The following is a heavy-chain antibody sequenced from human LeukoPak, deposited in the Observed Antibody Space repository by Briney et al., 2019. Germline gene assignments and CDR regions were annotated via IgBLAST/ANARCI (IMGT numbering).Heavy chain of an antibody. CDR3: AAGASGLRAPKYFQH. D-gene: IGHD6-25*01. V-gene: IGHV4-34*01. CDR1: GGSFSGYY. Sequence: SETLSLTCAVYGGSFSGYYWSWIRQPPGKGLEWIGEINHSGSTNYNPSLKSRVTISVDTSKNQFSLKLSSVTAADTAVYYCAAGASGLRAPKYFQHWGQGTLVTVSS. CDR2: INHSGST. J-gene: IGHJ1*01.